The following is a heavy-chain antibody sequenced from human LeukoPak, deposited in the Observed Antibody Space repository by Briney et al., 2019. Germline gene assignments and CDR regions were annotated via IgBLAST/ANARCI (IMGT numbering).Heavy chain of an antibody. V-gene: IGHV1-69*13. CDR1: TDTFNNYG. D-gene: IGHD1-1*01. CDR2: IVPVFETI. J-gene: IGHJ4*02. CDR3: ARSWAVQNTFYYFDD. Sequence: ASVKVSCKASTDTFNNYGIVWVRQAPGQGLEWMRGIVPVFETIDYAQKFQGRVTLSADDSTTTAYMELNSLRSEDTAVYYCARSWAVQNTFYYFDDWGQGTLVTVSS.